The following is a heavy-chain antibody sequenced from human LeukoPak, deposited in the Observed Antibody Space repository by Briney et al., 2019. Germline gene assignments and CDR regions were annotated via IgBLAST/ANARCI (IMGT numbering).Heavy chain of an antibody. CDR2: IYYSGST. D-gene: IGHD3-10*01. CDR3: ARDRDAYLDY. CDR1: GGSFSGYY. J-gene: IGHJ4*02. Sequence: PSETLSLTCAVYGGSFSGYYWSWIRQPPGKGLEWIGYIYYSGSTNYNPSLKSRVTISVDTSKNQFSLKLSSVTAADTAVYYCARDRDAYLDYWGQGTLVTVSS. V-gene: IGHV4-59*01.